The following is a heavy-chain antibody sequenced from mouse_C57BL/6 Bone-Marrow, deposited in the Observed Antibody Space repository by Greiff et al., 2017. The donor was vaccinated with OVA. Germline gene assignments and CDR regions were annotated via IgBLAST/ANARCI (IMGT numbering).Heavy chain of an antibody. J-gene: IGHJ2*01. CDR2: IYPGNGDT. D-gene: IGHD4-1*01. Sequence: SGAELVRPGASVKMSCKASGYTFTSYNMPWVKQTPRQGLEWIGAIYPGNGDTSYNQKFKGKATLTVDKSSSTAYMQLSSLTSEDSAVYFCARSSGSFDYWGQGTTLTVSS. CDR3: ARSSGSFDY. V-gene: IGHV1-12*01. CDR1: GYTFTSYN.